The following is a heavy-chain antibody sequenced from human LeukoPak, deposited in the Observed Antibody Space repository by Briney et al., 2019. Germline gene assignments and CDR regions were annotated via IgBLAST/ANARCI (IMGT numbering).Heavy chain of an antibody. Sequence: SETLSLTCTVSGGSISSSTYYWGWIRQPPGKGLEWIGSIYYSGTTYYNPSLKSRVTISVDTSKNQFSLKLNSVTAADTAVYYCARGYCATTSCHSLIFDYWGQGTLVTVSS. CDR3: ARGYCATTSCHSLIFDY. J-gene: IGHJ4*02. D-gene: IGHD2-2*01. CDR2: IYYSGTT. V-gene: IGHV4-39*01. CDR1: GGSISSSTYY.